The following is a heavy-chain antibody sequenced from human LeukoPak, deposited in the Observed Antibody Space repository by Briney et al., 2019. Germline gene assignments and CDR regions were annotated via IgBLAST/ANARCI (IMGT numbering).Heavy chain of an antibody. D-gene: IGHD3-22*01. CDR3: ARAPSEIGGYYPEYFRH. V-gene: IGHV3-74*01. CDR1: EFTFSTYW. J-gene: IGHJ1*01. Sequence: GGPLRLSCAASEFTFSTYWIHWVRQAPGKGLVWVSRIKSDGGTNYADSVKGRFTISRDNAKKTVSLQMNSLRPEDTGVYYCARAPSEIGGYYPEYFRHWGQGTLVTVSS. CDR2: IKSDGGT.